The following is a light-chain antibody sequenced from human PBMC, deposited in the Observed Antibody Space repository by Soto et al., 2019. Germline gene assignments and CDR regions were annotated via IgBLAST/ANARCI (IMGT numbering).Light chain of an antibody. CDR2: EVV. J-gene: IGLJ1*01. V-gene: IGLV2-8*01. Sequence: QSGLTQPPSASGSPGQSVTISCTGTKNDIGVSDFVSWYQHHPGKAPRLIIYEVVQRPSGVPDRFSGSKSGNTASLTVSGLQAADEADYFCKSYAGSNTYVFGSGTKVTV. CDR3: KSYAGSNTYV. CDR1: KNDIGVSDF.